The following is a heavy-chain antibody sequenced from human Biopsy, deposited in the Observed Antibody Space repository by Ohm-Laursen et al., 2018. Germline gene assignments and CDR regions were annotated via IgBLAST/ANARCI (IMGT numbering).Heavy chain of an antibody. V-gene: IGHV3-66*01. Sequence: SLRLSCTASGLTFSSYAMTWFRQAPGKGLEWVSMIHGSGRTDYADSVKGRFTVSRDNSKDTVYLQMNALRVDDTAMYYCAGAGGHSFWGRGALVTVSS. CDR1: GLTFSSYA. J-gene: IGHJ4*02. D-gene: IGHD3-16*01. CDR3: AGAGGHSF. CDR2: IHGSGRT.